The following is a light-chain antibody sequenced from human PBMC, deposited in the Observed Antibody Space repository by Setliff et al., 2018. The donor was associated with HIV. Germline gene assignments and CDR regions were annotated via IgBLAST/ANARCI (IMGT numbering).Light chain of an antibody. Sequence: QSALTQPASVSGSPGQSITIFCTGTSSDVGGYNLVSWYQHHPDKAPKLIIYEVRERPSGVSNRFSGSKSGNTASLTISGLQAEDEADYYCSSYTSSYTFVFGTGTKVTVL. CDR1: SSDVGGYNL. V-gene: IGLV2-14*02. J-gene: IGLJ1*01. CDR3: SSYTSSYTFV. CDR2: EVR.